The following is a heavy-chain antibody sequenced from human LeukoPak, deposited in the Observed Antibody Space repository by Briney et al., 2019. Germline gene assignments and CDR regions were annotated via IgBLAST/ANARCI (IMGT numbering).Heavy chain of an antibody. Sequence: ASVKVSRKASGYTFTSYGISWVRQAPGQGLEWMGWISAYNGNTNYAQKLQGRVTMTTDTSTSTAYMELRSLRSDDTAVYYCARVYRGCSSTGCIGDWFDPWGQGTLVTVSS. D-gene: IGHD2-2*01. J-gene: IGHJ5*02. CDR3: ARVYRGCSSTGCIGDWFDP. CDR1: GYTFTSYG. V-gene: IGHV1-18*01. CDR2: ISAYNGNT.